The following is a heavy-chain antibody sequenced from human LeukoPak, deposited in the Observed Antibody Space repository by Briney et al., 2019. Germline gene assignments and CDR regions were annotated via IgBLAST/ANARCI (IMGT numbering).Heavy chain of an antibody. CDR2: IDWDDDK. CDR3: ARILAGPDYFDY. V-gene: IGHV2-70*11. CDR1: GFSLSTSKMC. Sequence: SGPALVKPTQTLTLTCTFSGFSLSTSKMCVNWIRQPPVKALEWLARIDWDDDKYYSTSLKTRLTISKDTSKNQVVLTMTNMDPVDTATYYCARILAGPDYFDYWGQGTLVTVSS. J-gene: IGHJ4*02.